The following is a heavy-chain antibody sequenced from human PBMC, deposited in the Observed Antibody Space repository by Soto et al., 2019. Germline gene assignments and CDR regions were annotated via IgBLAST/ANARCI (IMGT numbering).Heavy chain of an antibody. Sequence: SETLSLTCAVYGGSFSGYYWSWIRQPPGKGLEWIGEINHSGSTNYNPSLKSRVTISVDMSKKQFYLKVSSVIAADTAVYYCARDRYGNYYRYGMDVWGQGTTVTVSS. CDR1: GGSFSGYY. J-gene: IGHJ6*02. CDR3: ARDRYGNYYRYGMDV. D-gene: IGHD5-18*01. CDR2: INHSGST. V-gene: IGHV4-34*01.